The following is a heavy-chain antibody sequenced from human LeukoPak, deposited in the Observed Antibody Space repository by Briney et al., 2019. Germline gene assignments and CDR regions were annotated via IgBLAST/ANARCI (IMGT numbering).Heavy chain of an antibody. V-gene: IGHV4-59*01. CDR3: ARDSGSYYSTDYYFDY. J-gene: IGHJ4*02. Sequence: SETLSLTCTVSGGSISSYYWSWIRQPPGKGLEWIGYIYYSGSTNYNPSLKSRVTISVDTSKNQFSLKLSSVTAADTAVYYCARDSGSYYSTDYYFDYWGQGTLVTVSS. CDR2: IYYSGST. D-gene: IGHD3-10*01. CDR1: GGSISSYY.